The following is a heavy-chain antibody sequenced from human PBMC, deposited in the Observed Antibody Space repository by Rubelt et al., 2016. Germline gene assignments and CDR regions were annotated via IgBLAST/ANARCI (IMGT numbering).Heavy chain of an antibody. CDR2: INPNSGGT. Sequence: QVQLVQSGAEVKKPGSSVKVSCKASGGTFTGYYMHWVRQAPGQGLEWMGWINPNSGGTNYAQKFQGRVTMTRDTSISTAYMELSRLRADDTAVYYCARAAAGTSPVWYFDYWGQGTLVTVSS. CDR1: GGTFTGYY. D-gene: IGHD6-13*01. V-gene: IGHV1-2*02. J-gene: IGHJ4*02. CDR3: ARAAAGTSPVWYFDY.